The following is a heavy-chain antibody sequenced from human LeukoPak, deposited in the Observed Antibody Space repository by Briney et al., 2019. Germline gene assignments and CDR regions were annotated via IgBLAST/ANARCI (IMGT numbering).Heavy chain of an antibody. Sequence: ASVKVSCKASGGTFSSYAISWVRQAPGQGLEWMGGIIPIFGTANYAQKFQGRVTITADESTSTAYMELSSLRSEDTAVYYCAKGGSSWLNWFDPWGQGTLVTVSS. J-gene: IGHJ5*02. D-gene: IGHD6-13*01. CDR2: IIPIFGTA. CDR3: AKGGSSWLNWFDP. V-gene: IGHV1-69*13. CDR1: GGTFSSYA.